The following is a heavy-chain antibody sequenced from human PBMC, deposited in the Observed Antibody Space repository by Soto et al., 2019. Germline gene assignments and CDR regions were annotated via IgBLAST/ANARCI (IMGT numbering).Heavy chain of an antibody. V-gene: IGHV1-69*13. CDR1: GGTFSSYA. Sequence: SVKVSCKASGGTFSSYAISWVRQAPGQGLEWMGGIIPIFGTANYAQKFQGRVTITADESTSTAYMELSSLRSEDTAVYYCAITYYYDSSGYYYVTPPFDYWGQGTLVTVSS. D-gene: IGHD3-22*01. CDR2: IIPIFGTA. CDR3: AITYYYDSSGYYYVTPPFDY. J-gene: IGHJ4*02.